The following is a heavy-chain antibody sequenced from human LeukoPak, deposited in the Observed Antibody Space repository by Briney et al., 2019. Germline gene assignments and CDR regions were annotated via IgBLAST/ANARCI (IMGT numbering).Heavy chain of an antibody. D-gene: IGHD4-17*01. Sequence: GGSLRLSCAASRFTFSIYSMNWVRQAPGKGLEWVSYISSSSSTIYYADSVKGRFTISRDNAKNSLYLQMNSLRAEDTAVYYCARDPFDYGDYADAFDIWGQGTMVTVSS. J-gene: IGHJ3*02. CDR2: ISSSSSTI. CDR1: RFTFSIYS. CDR3: ARDPFDYGDYADAFDI. V-gene: IGHV3-48*01.